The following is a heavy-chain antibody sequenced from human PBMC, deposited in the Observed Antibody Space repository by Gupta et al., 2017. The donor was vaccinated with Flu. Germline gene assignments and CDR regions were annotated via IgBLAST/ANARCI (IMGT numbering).Heavy chain of an antibody. D-gene: IGHD2-21*01. CDR1: GFILGDHD. J-gene: IGHJ4*02. V-gene: IGHV3-49*04. CDR2: IRNKTCGETT. Sequence: EVQLAESGGGLVQPGRSLRLSCTVSGFILGDHDLSWVRQAPGKRLEWIGFIRNKTCGETTEYAASVHGRFTISRDDSKSTAYLQMNSLKIEDTAVYYCARATACTSPYDYWGQGSLVTVSS. CDR3: ARATACTSPYDY.